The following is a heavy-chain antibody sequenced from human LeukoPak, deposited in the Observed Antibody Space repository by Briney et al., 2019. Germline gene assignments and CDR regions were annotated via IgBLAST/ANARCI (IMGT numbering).Heavy chain of an antibody. D-gene: IGHD2-2*01. CDR2: ISSSSSYI. CDR1: GFTFSSYS. J-gene: IGHJ3*02. V-gene: IGHV3-21*01. Sequence: GGSLRLSCAASGFTFSSYSMNWVRQAPGKGLEWVSSISSSSSYIYYADSVKGRFTISRDNAKNSLYLQMNSLRAEDTAVYYCARVGLGYCSSTSCWGAFDIWGQGTMVTVSS. CDR3: ARVGLGYCSSTSCWGAFDI.